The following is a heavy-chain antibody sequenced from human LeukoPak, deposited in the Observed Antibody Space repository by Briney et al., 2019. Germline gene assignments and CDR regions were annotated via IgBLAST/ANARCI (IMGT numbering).Heavy chain of an antibody. J-gene: IGHJ4*02. V-gene: IGHV3-66*02. CDR2: IYSGGDT. Sequence: QPGGSLRLSCAASGFTVSSNYMNWVRQAPGKGLEGVSIIYSGGDTYYADSVKGRFTISRDNSKNTLYLQMNNLRADDTAVYYCTRGPGSTWYSDYWGQGTLVTVSS. CDR3: TRGPGSTWYSDY. CDR1: GFTVSSNY. D-gene: IGHD6-13*01.